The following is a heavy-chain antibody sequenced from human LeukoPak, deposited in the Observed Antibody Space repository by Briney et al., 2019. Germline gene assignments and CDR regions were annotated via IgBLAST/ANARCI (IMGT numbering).Heavy chain of an antibody. CDR3: ARRTKSWGSSDY. CDR1: SGSFSGYY. D-gene: IGHD7-27*01. CDR2: INHSVGT. J-gene: IGHJ4*02. Sequence: SETLSLTCSVYSGSFSGYYWSWIRQPPGKGLEWIGEINHSVGTNYNPSLKSRVTMSLDTSKNQFSLKLSSVTAADTAVYYCARRTKSWGSSDYWGQGTLVTVSS. V-gene: IGHV4-34*01.